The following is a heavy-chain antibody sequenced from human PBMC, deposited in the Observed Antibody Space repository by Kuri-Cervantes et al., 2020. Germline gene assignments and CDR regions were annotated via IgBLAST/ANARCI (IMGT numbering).Heavy chain of an antibody. Sequence: GGSLRLSCAASGFTFSNAWMSWVRQAPGRGLEWVGRIKSKADGGTTDYAAPVKGSFIISRDDSKNTLYLQLNSLKTEDTAVYYCTTVGGNKDCFDYWGQGTRVTVSS. J-gene: IGHJ4*02. V-gene: IGHV3-15*01. CDR3: TTVGGNKDCFDY. D-gene: IGHD1-26*01. CDR2: IKSKADGGTT. CDR1: GFTFSNAW.